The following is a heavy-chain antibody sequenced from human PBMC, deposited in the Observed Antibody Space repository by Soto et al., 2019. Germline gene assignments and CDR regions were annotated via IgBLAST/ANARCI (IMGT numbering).Heavy chain of an antibody. CDR1: GFTFSDYY. CDR2: ISSSSTYT. Sequence: QVQLVESGGDLVKPGASLRLSCATSGFTFSDYYMTWIRQAPGKGLEWISYISSSSTYTDYADSVKGRFTISRDNAKNSLYLQMDGLRAEDTAVYYCATRTTVTTPYYFDSWGQGTLVTVSS. J-gene: IGHJ4*02. D-gene: IGHD1-1*01. CDR3: ATRTTVTTPYYFDS. V-gene: IGHV3-11*05.